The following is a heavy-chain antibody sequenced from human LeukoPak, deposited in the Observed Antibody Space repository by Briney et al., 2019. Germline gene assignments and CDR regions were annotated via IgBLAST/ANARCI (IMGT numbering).Heavy chain of an antibody. D-gene: IGHD6-19*01. J-gene: IGHJ4*02. CDR2: FDPEDGET. CDR3: ATAMGIAVAVDY. CDR1: GYTLTELS. Sequence: GASVKVSCKVSGYTLTELSMHWVRQAPGKGLEWMGGFDPEDGETIYAQKFQGRVTMTEDTSTDTAYMELSSLRPEDTAVYYCATAMGIAVAVDYWGQGTLVTVSS. V-gene: IGHV1-24*01.